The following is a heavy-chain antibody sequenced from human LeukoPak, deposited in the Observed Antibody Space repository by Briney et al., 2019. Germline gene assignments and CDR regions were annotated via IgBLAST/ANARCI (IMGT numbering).Heavy chain of an antibody. CDR2: ISWNSGSI. V-gene: IGHV3-9*01. Sequence: GGSLRLSCAASGFTFDDYAMHWVRQAPGKGLERVSGISWNSGSIGYADSVKGRFTISRDNAKNSLYLQMNSLRAEDTALYYCAKELRGVNDAFDTWGQGTMVTVSS. D-gene: IGHD3-10*01. J-gene: IGHJ3*02. CDR1: GFTFDDYA. CDR3: AKELRGVNDAFDT.